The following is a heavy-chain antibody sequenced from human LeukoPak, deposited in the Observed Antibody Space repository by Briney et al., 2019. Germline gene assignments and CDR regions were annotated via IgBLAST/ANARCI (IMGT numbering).Heavy chain of an antibody. D-gene: IGHD2-8*01. J-gene: IGHJ6*02. CDR2: IYPGDSDT. Sequence: GESLKISCKGSGYSFTSYWIGWVRQMPGKGLEWMGIIYPGDSDTRYSPSFQGQVTISADTSISTAYMELSRLRSDDTAVYYCARTLMVYAIQKKPYYYGMDVWGQGTLVTVSS. V-gene: IGHV5-51*01. CDR1: GYSFTSYW. CDR3: ARTLMVYAIQKKPYYYGMDV.